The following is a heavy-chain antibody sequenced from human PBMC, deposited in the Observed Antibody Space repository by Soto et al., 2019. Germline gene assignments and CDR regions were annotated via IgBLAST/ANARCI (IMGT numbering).Heavy chain of an antibody. J-gene: IGHJ4*02. CDR1: GGSISSYY. CDR3: ASVGGSHYSGLDY. Sequence: SETLSLTCTVSGGSISSYYWTWIRQPPGKGLEWIGYIYYSGSTNYNPFLKSRVTISVDTSKNQFSLKLSSVTAADTAVYYCASVGGSHYSGLDYWGQGTRVTVSS. V-gene: IGHV4-59*01. D-gene: IGHD1-26*01. CDR2: IYYSGST.